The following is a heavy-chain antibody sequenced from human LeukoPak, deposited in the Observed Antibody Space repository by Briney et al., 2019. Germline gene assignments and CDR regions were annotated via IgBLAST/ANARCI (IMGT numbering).Heavy chain of an antibody. Sequence: GGSLRLSCAASGFSFSTYWMSWVRQAPGKGLEWVANIKQDGSEKYYVDSVKGRFTISRDNAKNSLYLQMNSLRAEETAVYYCARDHSSSWYGSWLYWGQGTLVTVSS. CDR1: GFSFSTYW. D-gene: IGHD6-13*01. J-gene: IGHJ4*02. CDR2: IKQDGSEK. CDR3: ARDHSSSWYGSWLY. V-gene: IGHV3-7*04.